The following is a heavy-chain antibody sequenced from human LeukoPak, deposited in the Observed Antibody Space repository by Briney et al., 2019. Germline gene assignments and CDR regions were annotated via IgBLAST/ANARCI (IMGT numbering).Heavy chain of an antibody. CDR3: APTYCSDGSCYFDY. CDR2: IYYSGST. CDR1: GGSISRYY. V-gene: IGHV4-59*08. Sequence: SETLSLTCTVSGGSISRYYWSWIRQPPGKGLEWIGYIYYSGSTNYNPSLKSRVTISLDSSKNQFSLRLSSVTAADTAVHYCAPTYCSDGSCYFDYWGQGTLVTVSS. J-gene: IGHJ4*02. D-gene: IGHD2-15*01.